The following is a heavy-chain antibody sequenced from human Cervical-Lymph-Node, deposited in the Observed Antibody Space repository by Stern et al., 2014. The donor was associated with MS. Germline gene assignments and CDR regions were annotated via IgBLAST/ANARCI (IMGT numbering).Heavy chain of an antibody. D-gene: IGHD4-23*01. J-gene: IGHJ5*02. CDR1: GGSISSYY. CDR3: ARDRTVVTGGEFDP. Sequence: QVQLVESGPGVVKPSETLSLTCSVSGGSISSYYWSWIRQPPGKGLEWIGFAFYTGATSYNPSLRSRVTISLDTSKNQVSLKLISVTAADTAVYYCARDRTVVTGGEFDPWGQGTLVTVSS. V-gene: IGHV4-59*01. CDR2: AFYTGAT.